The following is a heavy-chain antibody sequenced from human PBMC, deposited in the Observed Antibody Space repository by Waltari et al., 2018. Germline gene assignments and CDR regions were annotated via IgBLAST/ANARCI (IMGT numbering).Heavy chain of an antibody. V-gene: IGHV3-48*04. CDR3: ASVCGYVAEWDY. CDR2: ISSSSSTR. D-gene: IGHD3-16*01. CDR1: GFTFSSYS. J-gene: IGHJ4*02. Sequence: EVQLVESGGGLVQPGGSLRLSCAASGFTFSSYSMNWVRQAPGKGLEWVTYISSSSSTRSLAVSVMGRFTSSRDNSKNSRYLQMKSLIAEYTAVYYCASVCGYVAEWDYWGQGSLVTVSS.